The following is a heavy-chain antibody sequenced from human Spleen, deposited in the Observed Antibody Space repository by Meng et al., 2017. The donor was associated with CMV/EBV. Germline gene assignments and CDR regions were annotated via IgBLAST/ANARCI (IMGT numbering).Heavy chain of an antibody. CDR1: GGSFSDYY. V-gene: IGHV4-34*01. D-gene: IGHD2-2*03. J-gene: IGHJ6*02. CDR3: ARFLDQGHPGYDHYGLDV. Sequence: GSLRLSFAVYGGSFSDYYWSWIRQPPGKGLEWIGVINHSGSTSYNPSLQSRLTISVDTSKNQFSLKLTSAAAADTAAYYSARFLDQGHPGYDHYGLDVWGHGTTVTVSS. CDR2: INHSGST.